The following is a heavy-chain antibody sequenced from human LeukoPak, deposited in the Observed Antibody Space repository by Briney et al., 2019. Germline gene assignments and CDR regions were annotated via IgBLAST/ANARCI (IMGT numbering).Heavy chain of an antibody. CDR2: ISSSGSTI. V-gene: IGHV3-48*04. CDR3: ARASWLRTIFYYYYMDV. Sequence: GGSLRLSCAASGFTFSSYGMSWVRQAPGKGLEWVSYISSSGSTIYYADSVKGRFTISRDNAKNSLYLQMNSLRAEDTAVYYCARASWLRTIFYYYYMDVWGKGTTVTISS. J-gene: IGHJ6*03. CDR1: GFTFSSYG. D-gene: IGHD5-12*01.